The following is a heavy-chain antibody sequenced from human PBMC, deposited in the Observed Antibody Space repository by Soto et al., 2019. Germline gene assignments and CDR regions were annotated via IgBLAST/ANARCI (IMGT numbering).Heavy chain of an antibody. CDR1: GGTFSSYA. CDR3: ARGDIAAAGTYYYYGMDV. Sequence: SVKVSCKASGGTFSSYAISWVRQAPGQGLEWMGGIIPIFGTANYAQKFQGRVTITADGSTSTAYMELSSLRSEDTAVYYCARGDIAAAGTYYYYGMDVWGQGTTVTVSS. D-gene: IGHD6-13*01. V-gene: IGHV1-69*13. J-gene: IGHJ6*02. CDR2: IIPIFGTA.